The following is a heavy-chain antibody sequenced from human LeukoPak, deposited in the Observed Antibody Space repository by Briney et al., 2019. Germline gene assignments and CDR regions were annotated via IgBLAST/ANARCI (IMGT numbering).Heavy chain of an antibody. CDR2: ISYDGAIK. Sequence: NPGGSLRLSCAASGFNFNTYAMNWVRQGPGKGLEWVAVISYDGAIKYYTDSVEGRFTISRDNSKNTLYLQMNSLRAEDTAVYYCAKDGPEGYWVNYWGQGTLVTVSS. CDR3: AKDGPEGYWVNY. CDR1: GFNFNTYA. D-gene: IGHD6-13*01. V-gene: IGHV3-30*04. J-gene: IGHJ4*02.